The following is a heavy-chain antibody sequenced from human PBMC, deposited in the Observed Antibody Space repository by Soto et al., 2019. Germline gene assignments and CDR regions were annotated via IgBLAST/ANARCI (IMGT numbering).Heavy chain of an antibody. V-gene: IGHV3-21*01. J-gene: IGHJ6*03. CDR1: GFTFSSYS. CDR3: ARDGLPSYYYYMAV. Sequence: GGSLRLSCAASGFTFSSYSMNWVRQAPGKGLEWVSSISSNSSYIYYADSVKGRFTISRDNAKNSLYLQMNSLRAEDTAVYYCARDGLPSYYYYMAVWGKGTTVTVSS. CDR2: ISSNSSYI. D-gene: IGHD2-2*01.